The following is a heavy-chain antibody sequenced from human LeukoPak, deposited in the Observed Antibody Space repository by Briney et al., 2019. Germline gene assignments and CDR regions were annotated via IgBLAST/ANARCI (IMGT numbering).Heavy chain of an antibody. Sequence: GGSLRLSCAASGFTFTSYTMTWVRQAPGKGLEWVSGISDSGGSTHYADSVKGRFTISRDNSKNTLYLQMNSLRAEDTAVYYCAKVYLIDYYDSSGFDYWGQGTLVTVSS. CDR3: AKVYLIDYYDSSGFDY. CDR2: ISDSGGST. V-gene: IGHV3-23*01. CDR1: GFTFTSYT. D-gene: IGHD3-22*01. J-gene: IGHJ4*02.